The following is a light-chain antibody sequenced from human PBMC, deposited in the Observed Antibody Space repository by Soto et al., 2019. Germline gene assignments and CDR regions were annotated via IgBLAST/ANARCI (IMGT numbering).Light chain of an antibody. Sequence: EVVLTQSPGTLSLFPGERATLSCRASQSVSNNYVAWYQQRPGQAPRLLIYGASIRATGIPDRFSGSGSGTDFSLTVSRLEPEDFAAYYCQQYGSSPMYTFGQGTRLEIK. CDR1: QSVSNNY. J-gene: IGKJ2*01. CDR2: GAS. CDR3: QQYGSSPMYT. V-gene: IGKV3-20*01.